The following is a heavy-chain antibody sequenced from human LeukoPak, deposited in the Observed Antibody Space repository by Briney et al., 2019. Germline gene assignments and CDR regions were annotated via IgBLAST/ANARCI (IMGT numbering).Heavy chain of an antibody. CDR3: ARDKSYGDSSDY. J-gene: IGHJ4*02. Sequence: PGGSLRLSCAASGFSFNNYWMSWVRQAPGKGLEWVANIKQEGSEKYYVDSVKGRFTISRDNAKNSLYLQMNSLRAEDTAVYYCARDKSYGDSSDYWGQGTLVTVSS. CDR2: IKQEGSEK. V-gene: IGHV3-7*01. D-gene: IGHD4-17*01. CDR1: GFSFNNYW.